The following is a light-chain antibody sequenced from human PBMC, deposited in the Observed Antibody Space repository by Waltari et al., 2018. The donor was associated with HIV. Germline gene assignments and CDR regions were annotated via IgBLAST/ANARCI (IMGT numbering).Light chain of an antibody. CDR1: SSNIATNY. CDR2: DNH. J-gene: IGLJ1*01. CDR3: VTWDTSLGAWI. V-gene: IGLV1-51*01. Sequence: QSVLTQPPSVSATPGQKVTISCSGSSSNIATNYVSWYQHFPGKVPKVLIYDNHKRSSGVPTLCSGAKSGTSATLDISVLQTGDEAHYYGVTWDTSLGAWIFGTGTKVTVL.